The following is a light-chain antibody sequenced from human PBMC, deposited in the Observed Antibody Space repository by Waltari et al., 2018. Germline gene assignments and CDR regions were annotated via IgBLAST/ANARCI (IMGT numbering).Light chain of an antibody. CDR1: QSLGNT. V-gene: IGKV1-5*03. J-gene: IGKJ2*02. CDR2: MAS. CDR3: QHFNSYPWT. Sequence: DIQMTQSPSTLSASVEDRVTITCRASQSLGNTLSWYQQKPGKAPQLLIFMASTLQREVPSRFGGSGSGTEFALTISGLQADDFATYFCQHFNSYPWTFGRGTKLEIK.